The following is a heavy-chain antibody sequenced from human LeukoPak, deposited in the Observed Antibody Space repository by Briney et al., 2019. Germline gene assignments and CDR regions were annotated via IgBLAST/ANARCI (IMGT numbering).Heavy chain of an antibody. D-gene: IGHD2-15*01. CDR1: GGTFSSYA. J-gene: IGHJ4*02. Sequence: GASVKVSCKASGGTFSSYAISWVRQAPGQGLEWMGGIIPIFGTANYAQRFQGRVTITADESTSTAYMELSSLRSEHTAVYYCARGGGSYVPFDYWGQGTLVTVSS. CDR3: ARGGGSYVPFDY. V-gene: IGHV1-69*01. CDR2: IIPIFGTA.